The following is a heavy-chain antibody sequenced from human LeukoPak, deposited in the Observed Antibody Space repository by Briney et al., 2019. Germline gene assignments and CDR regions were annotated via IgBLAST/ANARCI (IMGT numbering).Heavy chain of an antibody. CDR2: INPNSGDT. CDR3: ARVYSIRSFDY. Sequence: GASVTVSCQASGYTFTGYYMHWVRQAPGQGLEWMGWINPNSGDTNYAQKFQGRVTMTRDTSITTAYMEWSRLTSDDTAVYYCARVYSIRSFDYWGQGTLVTVSS. CDR1: GYTFTGYY. V-gene: IGHV1-2*02. J-gene: IGHJ4*02. D-gene: IGHD2-15*01.